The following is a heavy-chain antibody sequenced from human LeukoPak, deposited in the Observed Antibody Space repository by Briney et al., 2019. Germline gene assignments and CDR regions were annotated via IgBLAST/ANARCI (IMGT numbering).Heavy chain of an antibody. CDR3: ARGLYNWNDEVVGY. CDR2: MNPNSGNT. CDR1: GGTFSSYV. V-gene: IGHV1-8*02. J-gene: IGHJ4*02. D-gene: IGHD1-20*01. Sequence: ASVKVSCKASGGTFSSYVINWVRQATGQGLEWMGWMNPNSGNTGYAQKFQGRVTMTRNTSISTAYMELSSLRSEDTAVYYCARGLYNWNDEVVGYWGQGTLVTVSS.